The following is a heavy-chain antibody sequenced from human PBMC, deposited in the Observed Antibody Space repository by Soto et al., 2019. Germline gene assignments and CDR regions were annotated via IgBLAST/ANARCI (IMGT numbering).Heavy chain of an antibody. D-gene: IGHD6-13*01. V-gene: IGHV3-23*01. J-gene: IGHJ4*02. CDR1: GFTFSSYA. Sequence: VGSLRLSCAASGFTFSSYAMSWVRQAPGKGLEWVSAISGSGGSTYYADSVKGRFTISRDNSKNTLYLQMNSLRAEDTAVYYCAKDRKTPTIAAAGNFDYWGQGTLVTVSS. CDR3: AKDRKTPTIAAAGNFDY. CDR2: ISGSGGST.